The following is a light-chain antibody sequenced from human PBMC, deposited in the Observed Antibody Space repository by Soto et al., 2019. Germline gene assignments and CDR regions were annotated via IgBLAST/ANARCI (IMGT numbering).Light chain of an antibody. CDR3: QQSYSSPFT. V-gene: IGKV1-39*01. Sequence: DIQMTQSPSSLSASVGDRVTITCRASQSISSYLNWYQQKPGKAPNLLIYAASSLQSGVPSKFSGSRYGTDFTLTISSLQPEDFATYYCQQSYSSPFTFGPGTKVDIK. J-gene: IGKJ3*01. CDR1: QSISSY. CDR2: AAS.